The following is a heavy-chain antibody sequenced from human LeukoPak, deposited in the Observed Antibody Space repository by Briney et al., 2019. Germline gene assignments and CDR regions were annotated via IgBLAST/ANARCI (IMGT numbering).Heavy chain of an antibody. CDR1: GFTFSSYA. Sequence: GRSLRLSCAASGFTFSSYAMHWVRQAPGKGLEWVAVISYDGSNKYYADSVKGRFTISRDNSKNTLYLQMNSLRAEDTAVCYCARDSLMVYAMENYFDYWGQGTLVTVSS. CDR3: ARDSLMVYAMENYFDY. D-gene: IGHD2-8*01. V-gene: IGHV3-30-3*01. CDR2: ISYDGSNK. J-gene: IGHJ4*02.